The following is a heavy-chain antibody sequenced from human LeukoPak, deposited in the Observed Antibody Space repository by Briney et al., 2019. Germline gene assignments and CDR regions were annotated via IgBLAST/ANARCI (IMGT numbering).Heavy chain of an antibody. Sequence: PGGSLRLSCAASGFTFSSYAMHWVRQAPGKGLEWVAVISYDGSNKYYADSVKGRFTISRDNSKNTLYLQMNSLRAEDTAVYYCARVGGGWYSGPFDYWGQGTLVTVSS. D-gene: IGHD6-19*01. V-gene: IGHV3-30*04. CDR1: GFTFSSYA. CDR2: ISYDGSNK. J-gene: IGHJ4*02. CDR3: ARVGGGWYSGPFDY.